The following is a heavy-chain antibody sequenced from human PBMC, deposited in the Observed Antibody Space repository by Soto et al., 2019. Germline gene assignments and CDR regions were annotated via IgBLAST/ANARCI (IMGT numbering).Heavy chain of an antibody. CDR1: GYTFTSYG. V-gene: IGHV1-18*01. CDR3: ARDRSDYYASGSYYVY. CDR2: ISASKGST. J-gene: IGHJ4*02. D-gene: IGHD3-10*01. Sequence: GASVKVSCKASGYTFTSYGISWVRQAPGQGLEWMGWISASKGSTHYAQEVQGRISMTTDTSTNTAYMEVRSLRSDDTAVYYCARDRSDYYASGSYYVYWGQGTPVTVSS.